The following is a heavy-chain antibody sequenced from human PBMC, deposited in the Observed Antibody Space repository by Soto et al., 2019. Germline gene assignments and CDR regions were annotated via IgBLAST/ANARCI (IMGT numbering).Heavy chain of an antibody. CDR1: GFTLSEYG. J-gene: IGHJ4*02. V-gene: IGHV3-33*01. CDR3: ARDPGRDSPIDY. D-gene: IGHD3-22*01. Sequence: QVQLVESGGGVVQPGRSLRLSCTASGFTLSEYGMHWVRQAPGKGLEWVAVIWHDGGAKYYAESVTGRITISRDNSKNTVHLQIDSLGAEDTALYYCARDPGRDSPIDYWGQGTLVTVSS. CDR2: IWHDGGAK.